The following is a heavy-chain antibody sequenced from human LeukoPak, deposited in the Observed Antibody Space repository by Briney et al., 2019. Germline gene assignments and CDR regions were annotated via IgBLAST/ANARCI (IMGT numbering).Heavy chain of an antibody. CDR1: AGSISGYY. CDR3: ARSVLGYSYGLHIDY. D-gene: IGHD5-18*01. V-gene: IGHV4-59*01. CDR2: IHYRGST. J-gene: IGHJ4*02. Sequence: SETLSLTCTISAGSISGYYWSWIRQSPGEGLEWIGYIHYRGSTNYNPSLKSRVTISVDTSKNQFSLKLSSLTAADTAVYYCARSVLGYSYGLHIDYWGQGTLVTVSS.